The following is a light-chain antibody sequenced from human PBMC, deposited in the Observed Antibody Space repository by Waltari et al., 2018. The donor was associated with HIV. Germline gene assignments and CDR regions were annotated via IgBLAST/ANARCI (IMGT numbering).Light chain of an antibody. J-gene: IGLJ2*01. V-gene: IGLV4-69*01. Sequence: QLVLTQSPSASASLGASVKLTCTLSSGHSSYAIAWHQQQPEKGPRYLMKLNSDGSHSKGDGFPDRFSGSSSGAERYLTISSLQSEDEADYDCQTWGTGIRVFGGGTKLTVL. CDR3: QTWGTGIRV. CDR2: LNSDGSH. CDR1: SGHSSYA.